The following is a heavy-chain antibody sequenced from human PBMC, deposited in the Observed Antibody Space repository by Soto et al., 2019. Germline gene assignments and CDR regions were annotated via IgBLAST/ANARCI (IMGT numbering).Heavy chain of an antibody. CDR2: VYYSGTT. Sequence: QVQLQESGPGLVKPSQTLSLTCTVSGASIRRRGYYWSWIRQRPGGGLEWIGFVYYSGTTDYNPSLKSRLTISADTSRNQFFRMRRSVTAADTAVYYCAGSGARERDWFDPWGQGTLVTVSS. CDR3: AGSGARERDWFDP. J-gene: IGHJ5*02. D-gene: IGHD3-10*01. CDR1: GASIRRRGYY. V-gene: IGHV4-31*03.